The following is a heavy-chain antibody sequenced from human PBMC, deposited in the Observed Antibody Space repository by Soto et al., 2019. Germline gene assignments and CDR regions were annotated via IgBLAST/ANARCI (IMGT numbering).Heavy chain of an antibody. CDR3: ARWGPQWLSPCYYYAMDV. J-gene: IGHJ6*01. CDR2: ISTYNGKT. Sequence: SVQVSCKTSGYSFTGYSLSWVRQAPGQGLEWMGWISTYNGKTEYAQDFKGRVTLTTDTTTSTAYMELRSLRSDDTAVYYCARWGPQWLSPCYYYAMDVWGEGTTVTVSS. V-gene: IGHV1-18*01. D-gene: IGHD6-19*01. CDR1: GYSFTGYS.